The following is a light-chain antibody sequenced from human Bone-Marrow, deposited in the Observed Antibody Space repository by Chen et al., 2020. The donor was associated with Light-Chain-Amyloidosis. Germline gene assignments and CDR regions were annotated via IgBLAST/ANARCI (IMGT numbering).Light chain of an antibody. CDR2: DDS. CDR3: QVWDRSSDRPV. Sequence: SYVLTHPSWVSVAAGQTATLACGGNNIGSTSVHWYQQTPGQAPLLVVYDDSDRPSGIPERLSGSNSGNTATLTISRVEAGDEADYYCQVWDRSSDRPVFGGGTKLTVL. J-gene: IGLJ3*02. CDR1: NIGSTS. V-gene: IGLV3-21*02.